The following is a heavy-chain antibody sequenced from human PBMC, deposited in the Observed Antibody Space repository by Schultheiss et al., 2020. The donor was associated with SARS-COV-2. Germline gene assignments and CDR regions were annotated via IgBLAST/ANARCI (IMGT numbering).Heavy chain of an antibody. CDR2: ISGSGGST. CDR3: AREERGLQLWDLDY. J-gene: IGHJ4*02. CDR1: GFTFSSYG. Sequence: GGSLRLSCAASGFTFSSYGMHWVRQAPGKGLEWVSAISGSGGSTYYADSVKGRFTISRDNSKNTIYLQMSSLRAEDTAVYYCAREERGLQLWDLDYWGQGALVTVSS. D-gene: IGHD5-18*01. V-gene: IGHV3-23*01.